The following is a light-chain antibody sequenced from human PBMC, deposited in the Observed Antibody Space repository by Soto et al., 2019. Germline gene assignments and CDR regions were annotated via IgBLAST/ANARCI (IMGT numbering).Light chain of an antibody. Sequence: SYELTQPPSVSVAPGKTARITCGGNNIGSKSVHWHQQKPGQAPVLVIYYDSDRPSGIPERFSGSNSGNTATLTISRVEAGDEADYYCQVWDSSSDHRGVFGTGTKLTVL. J-gene: IGLJ1*01. V-gene: IGLV3-21*04. CDR1: NIGSKS. CDR2: YDS. CDR3: QVWDSSSDHRGV.